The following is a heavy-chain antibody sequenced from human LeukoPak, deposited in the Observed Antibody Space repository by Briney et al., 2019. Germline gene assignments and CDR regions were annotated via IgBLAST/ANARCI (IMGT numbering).Heavy chain of an antibody. V-gene: IGHV3-7*01. J-gene: IGHJ4*02. CDR2: IKQDGSEK. Sequence: GGSLRLSCAASGFTFSSYWMSWVRQAPGKGVEWVANIKQDGSEKYYVDSVKGRFTISRDNAQNSLYLQMSSLRAEDTAVYYCAREDSSSTFDYWGQGTLVTVSS. CDR3: AREDSSSTFDY. CDR1: GFTFSSYW. D-gene: IGHD6-6*01.